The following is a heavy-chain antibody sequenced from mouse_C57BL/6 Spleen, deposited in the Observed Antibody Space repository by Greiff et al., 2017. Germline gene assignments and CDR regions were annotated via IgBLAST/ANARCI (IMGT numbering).Heavy chain of an antibody. Sequence: ESGPGLVKPSQSLSLTCSVTGYSITSGYYWNWIRQFPGNKLEWMGYISYDGSNNYNPSLKNRLSITRDTSKNQCFLKLNSVTTEDTATYYCARGSNYAMDYWGQGTSVTVSS. V-gene: IGHV3-6*01. CDR1: GYSITSGYY. D-gene: IGHD1-1*01. J-gene: IGHJ4*01. CDR3: ARGSNYAMDY. CDR2: ISYDGSN.